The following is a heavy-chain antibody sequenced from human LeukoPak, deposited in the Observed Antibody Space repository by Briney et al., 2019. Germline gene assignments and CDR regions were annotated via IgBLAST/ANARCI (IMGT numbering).Heavy chain of an antibody. D-gene: IGHD1-26*01. J-gene: IGHJ4*02. CDR3: ARGSVGATGFDY. Sequence: PSETLSLTCTVSGGSISSGSYYWSWIRQPAGKGLEWIGRIYTSGSTNYNPSLKSRVNISVDTSKNQFSLKLSSVTAADTAVYYCARGSVGATGFDYWGQGTLVTVSS. V-gene: IGHV4-61*02. CDR1: GGSISSGSYY. CDR2: IYTSGST.